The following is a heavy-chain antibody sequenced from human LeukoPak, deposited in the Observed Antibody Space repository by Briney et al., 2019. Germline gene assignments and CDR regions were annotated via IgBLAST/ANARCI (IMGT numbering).Heavy chain of an antibody. CDR3: ARWVVDAAMVDD. Sequence: SETLSLTCAVSGYSINSGYYWGWIRQPPGKRLEWIGNIYRSGYTYYNPSLKSRVTISVDTSTNHFSLKLWSVTAADTAMYYCARWVVDAAMVDDWGQGTLVAVSS. CDR1: GYSINSGYY. CDR2: IYRSGYT. D-gene: IGHD5-18*01. V-gene: IGHV4-38-2*01. J-gene: IGHJ4*02.